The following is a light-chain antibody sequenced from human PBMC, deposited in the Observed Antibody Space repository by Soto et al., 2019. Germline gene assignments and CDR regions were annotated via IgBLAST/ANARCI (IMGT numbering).Light chain of an antibody. J-gene: IGKJ5*01. V-gene: IGKV1-5*03. Sequence: DIQMTQSPSTLPASVGDRVTITCRASQSISAWLAWYQQKPGKAPRLLIYKASTLEIGVPSRFSGSGSGTEFTLTISSLQPDDVATYYCQQSETYPLTFGQGTRLEIK. CDR3: QQSETYPLT. CDR2: KAS. CDR1: QSISAW.